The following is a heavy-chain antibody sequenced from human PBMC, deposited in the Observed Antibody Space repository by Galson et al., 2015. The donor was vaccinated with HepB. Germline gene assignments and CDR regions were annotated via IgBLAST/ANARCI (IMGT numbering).Heavy chain of an antibody. CDR2: ISYDGSNK. J-gene: IGHJ4*02. CDR3: ASIVLMVYATDY. D-gene: IGHD2-8*01. Sequence: SLRLSCAASGFTFSSYAMHWVRQAPGKGLEWVAVISYDGSNKYYADSVKGRFTISRDNSKNTLYLQMNSLRAEDTAVYYCASIVLMVYATDYWGQGTLVTVSS. V-gene: IGHV3-30-3*01. CDR1: GFTFSSYA.